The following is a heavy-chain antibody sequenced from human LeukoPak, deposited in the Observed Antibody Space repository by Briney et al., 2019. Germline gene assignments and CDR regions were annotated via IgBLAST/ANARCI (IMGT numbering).Heavy chain of an antibody. V-gene: IGHV4-61*08. CDR1: GGSISSGGYY. J-gene: IGHJ6*02. Sequence: SQTLSLTCTVSGGSISSGGYYWSWIRQPPGKGLEWIGYIYYRGSTNYNPSLQSRVTFSVDTSKNQFSLKLNSVTAADTAVYYCASGGDYYYGMDVWGQGTTVTVSS. CDR2: IYYRGST. CDR3: ASGGDYYYGMDV.